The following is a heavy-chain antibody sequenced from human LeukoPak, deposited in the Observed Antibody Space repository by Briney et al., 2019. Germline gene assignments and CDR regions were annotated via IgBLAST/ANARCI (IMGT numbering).Heavy chain of an antibody. CDR3: ASLSYGDYVVDY. D-gene: IGHD4-17*01. CDR2: IKQDGSEK. V-gene: IGHV3-7*01. J-gene: IGHJ4*02. Sequence: GGSLRLSCAASGFTFSSYWMSWVRQAPGKGLEWVANIKQDGSEKYYVDSVKGRFTISRDNAKNSLYLQMNSLSAEDTAVYYCASLSYGDYVVDYWGQGTLVTVSS. CDR1: GFTFSSYW.